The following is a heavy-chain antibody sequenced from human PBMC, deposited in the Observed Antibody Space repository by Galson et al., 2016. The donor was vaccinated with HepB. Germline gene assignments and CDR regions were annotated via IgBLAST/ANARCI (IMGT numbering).Heavy chain of an antibody. D-gene: IGHD3-3*01. CDR1: GGSFSGYS. CDR2: INRSGST. Sequence: SETLSLTCAVYGGSFSGYSWTWIRQSPGKGLEWIGEINRSGSTNYNSSLKSRVTISVDTSKNQFSLRLTSVTAADTAGYYCARGSSFWSGYDYYGMDVWGQGTTVTVSS. J-gene: IGHJ6*02. CDR3: ARGSSFWSGYDYYGMDV. V-gene: IGHV4-34*01.